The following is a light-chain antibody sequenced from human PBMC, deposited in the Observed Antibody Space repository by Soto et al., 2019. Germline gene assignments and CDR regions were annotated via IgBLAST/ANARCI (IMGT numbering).Light chain of an antibody. CDR2: GAS. J-gene: IGKJ2*01. CDR1: QSVSSSY. CDR3: QQYGSSPPNT. Sequence: EIVLTQSPGTLSLSPGERATLSCRASQSVSSSYLAWYQQKPGQAPRVLIYGASSRVTGIPDRFSGSGSGADFTLTICRLEPEDLAVSYCQQYGSSPPNTFGQGTNLEI. V-gene: IGKV3-20*01.